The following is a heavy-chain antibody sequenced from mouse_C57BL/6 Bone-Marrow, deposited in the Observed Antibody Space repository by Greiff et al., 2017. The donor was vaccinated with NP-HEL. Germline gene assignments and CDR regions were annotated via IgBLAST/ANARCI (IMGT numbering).Heavy chain of an antibody. CDR3: SRGGLHLYFDV. D-gene: IGHD3-3*01. CDR1: GYTFTNYW. CDR2: IYPGGGYT. V-gene: IGHV1-63*01. J-gene: IGHJ1*03. Sequence: QVQLQQSGAELVRPGTSVKMSCKASGYTFTNYWIGWAKQRPGHGLEWIGDIYPGGGYTNYNEKFKGKATLTADKSSSTAYIQFSSLTSEDSAIYYVSRGGLHLYFDVWGKGTPVTVSS.